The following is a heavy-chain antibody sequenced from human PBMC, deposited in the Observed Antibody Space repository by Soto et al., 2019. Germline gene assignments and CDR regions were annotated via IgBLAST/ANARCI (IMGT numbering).Heavy chain of an antibody. V-gene: IGHV4-39*07. J-gene: IGHJ4*02. Sequence: SETLSLTCTVSGGSISSSNDYWDWIRQPPGKGLEWIGSIYYSRITYYNPSLKSRVTISVDRSKNQFSLKLSSVTAADTAVYYCARGAPDGDYSDYWGQGTLVTVSS. D-gene: IGHD4-17*01. CDR3: ARGAPDGDYSDY. CDR2: IYYSRIT. CDR1: GGSISSSNDY.